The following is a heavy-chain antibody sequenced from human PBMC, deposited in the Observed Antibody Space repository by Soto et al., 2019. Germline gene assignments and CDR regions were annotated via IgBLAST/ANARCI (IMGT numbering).Heavy chain of an antibody. CDR1: GSTFSSYA. CDR3: VKDVYPKTTNSGDAFDL. CDR2: IDGRGSRT. Sequence: EAQLLESGGGLVQPGGSLRLSCAVSGSTFSSYAMSWVRQAPGKGLEWVSGIDGRGSRTYYVNSVKGRFTISRDTSKNTLFLQMNSLRAEDTAVYYCVKDVYPKTTNSGDAFDLWGQGTMVTVSS. D-gene: IGHD2-8*01. V-gene: IGHV3-23*01. J-gene: IGHJ3*01.